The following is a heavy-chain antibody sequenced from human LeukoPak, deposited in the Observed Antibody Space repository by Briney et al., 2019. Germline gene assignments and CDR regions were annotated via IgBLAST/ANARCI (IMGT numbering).Heavy chain of an antibody. CDR3: ARDRFYIPDV. V-gene: IGHV3-23*01. J-gene: IGHJ6*04. CDR2: ISGSGGST. Sequence: GTLRLSCAASGFTFSSYGMSWVRQAPGKGLEWVSTISGSGGSTYYADSVKGRFTISRDNAKNTVYLQMNSLRPEDTAVYYCARDRFYIPDVWGKGTTVTVSS. D-gene: IGHD3-10*01. CDR1: GFTFSSYG.